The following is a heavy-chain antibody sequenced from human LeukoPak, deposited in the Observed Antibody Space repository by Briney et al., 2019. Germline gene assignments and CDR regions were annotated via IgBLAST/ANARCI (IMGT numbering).Heavy chain of an antibody. J-gene: IGHJ4*02. V-gene: IGHV4-4*07. D-gene: IGHD6-13*01. CDR2: VYTSGST. CDR3: ARDREHSSSWYYFDY. CDR1: GGSISSYY. Sequence: SETLSLTCTVSGGSISSYYWSWIRQPAGKGLEWIGRVYTSGSTNYNPSLKSRVTMSVDTCKNQFSLKLSSVTAADTAVYYCARDREHSSSWYYFDYWGQGTLVTVSS.